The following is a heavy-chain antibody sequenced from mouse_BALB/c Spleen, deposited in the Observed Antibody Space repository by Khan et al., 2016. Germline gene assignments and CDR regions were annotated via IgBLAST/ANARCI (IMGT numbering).Heavy chain of an antibody. Sequence: EVQLQESGPSLVKPSQTLSLTCSVTGDSITSGYWNWIRKFPGHKLEYMGYISYSGSTYYNPSLNSRISITRDTSKTQYYLQLNSVNTEDAATYYCARLAAGYFDYWGQGTTLTVSS. CDR3: ARLAAGYFDY. V-gene: IGHV3-8*02. J-gene: IGHJ2*01. D-gene: IGHD1-2*01. CDR2: ISYSGST. CDR1: GDSITSGY.